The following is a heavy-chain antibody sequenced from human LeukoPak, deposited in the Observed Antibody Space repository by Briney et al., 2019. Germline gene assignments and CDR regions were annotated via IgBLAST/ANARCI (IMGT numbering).Heavy chain of an antibody. CDR2: INHSGST. CDR1: GYSISSGYY. V-gene: IGHV4-38-2*02. Sequence: SETLSLTCTVSGYSISSGYYWGWIRQPPGKGLEWIGEINHSGSTNYNPSLKSRVTISVDTSKNQFSLKLSSVTAADTAVYYCARYSGFYYYYYMDVWGKGTTVTVSS. CDR3: ARYSGFYYYYYMDV. J-gene: IGHJ6*03. D-gene: IGHD2-21*01.